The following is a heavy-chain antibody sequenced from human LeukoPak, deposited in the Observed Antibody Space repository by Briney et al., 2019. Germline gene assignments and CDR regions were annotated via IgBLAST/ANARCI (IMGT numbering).Heavy chain of an antibody. D-gene: IGHD2-2*01. CDR2: ISSSGSTI. Sequence: GGSLRLSCAAPGFTFSNYAMTWVRQAPGKGLEWVSYISSSGSTIYYADSVKGRFTISRDNAKNSLYLQMNSLRAEDTAVYYCARDPQVVPAAMPVDYWGQGTLVTVSS. V-gene: IGHV3-11*01. CDR3: ARDPQVVPAAMPVDY. J-gene: IGHJ4*02. CDR1: GFTFSNYA.